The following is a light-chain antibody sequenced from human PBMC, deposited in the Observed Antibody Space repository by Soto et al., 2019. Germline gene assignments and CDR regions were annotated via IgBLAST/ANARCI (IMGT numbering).Light chain of an antibody. CDR1: KSVSSY. CDR2: DAS. V-gene: IGKV3-11*01. J-gene: IGKJ5*01. Sequence: EIVLTQSPATLPLSPGERATPSCRASKSVSSYLAWYQQKPGQAPRLLIYDASNRATGIPARFSGSGSGTDFTLTISSLEPESFAVYYGQQGSPWPITFGQGIRLEVK. CDR3: QQGSPWPIT.